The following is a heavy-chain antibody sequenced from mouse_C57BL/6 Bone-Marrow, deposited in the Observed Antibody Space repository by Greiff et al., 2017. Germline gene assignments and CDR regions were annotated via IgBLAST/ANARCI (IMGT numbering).Heavy chain of an antibody. CDR2: IDPSDSET. CDR1: GYTFTSYW. Sequence: QVQLQQPGAELVRPGSSVKLSCKASGYTFTSYWMHWVKQRPIQGLEWIGNIDPSDSETHYNQKFKDKATLTVDKSSSTAYMQLSSLTSGASAVYYCARSRFTTVPATGYFDVWGTGTTVIVSS. D-gene: IGHD1-1*01. V-gene: IGHV1-52*01. CDR3: ARSRFTTVPATGYFDV. J-gene: IGHJ1*03.